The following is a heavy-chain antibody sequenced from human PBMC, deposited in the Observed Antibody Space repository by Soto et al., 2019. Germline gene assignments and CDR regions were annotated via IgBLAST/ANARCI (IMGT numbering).Heavy chain of an antibody. D-gene: IGHD3-9*01. V-gene: IGHV3-30*18. CDR1: GFTFSSYG. CDR2: ISYDGSNK. J-gene: IGHJ4*02. CDR3: AKERLKLRYFDWLPSY. Sequence: QVQLVESGGGVVQPGRSLRLSCAASGFTFSSYGMHWVRQAPGKGLEWVAVISYDGSNKYYADSVKGRFTISRDNSKNTLYLQMNSLRAEDTAVYYCAKERLKLRYFDWLPSYWGQGTLVTVSS.